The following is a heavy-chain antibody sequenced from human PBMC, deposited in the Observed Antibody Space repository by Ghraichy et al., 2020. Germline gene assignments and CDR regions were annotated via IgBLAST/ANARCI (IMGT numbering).Heavy chain of an antibody. D-gene: IGHD3-10*01. CDR3: AKLTMVRGYYYYGMDV. V-gene: IGHV3-23*01. CDR1: GFTFSSYA. CDR2: ISGSGGST. J-gene: IGHJ6*02. Sequence: GGSLRLSCAASGFTFSSYAMSWVRQAPGKGLEWVSSISGSGGSTYYADSVKGRFTISRDNSKNTLYLQMNSLRAEETAVYYCAKLTMVRGYYYYGMDVWGQGTTVTVSS.